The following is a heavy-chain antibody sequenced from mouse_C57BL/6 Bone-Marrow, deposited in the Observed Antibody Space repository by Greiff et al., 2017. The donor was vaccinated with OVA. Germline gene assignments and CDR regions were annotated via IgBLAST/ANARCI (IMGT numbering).Heavy chain of an antibody. D-gene: IGHD1-1*01. CDR2: IDPEDGET. Sequence: VQLQQSGAELVKPGASVKLSCTASGFNIKDYYMHWVKQRTEQGLEWIGRIDPEDGETKYAPKFQGKATTTADTSANTYYLQLSSLTSEDTAVYYSASYYCSSPYFDYWGQGTTLTVSA. V-gene: IGHV14-2*01. J-gene: IGHJ2*01. CDR1: GFNIKDYY. CDR3: ASYYCSSPYFDY.